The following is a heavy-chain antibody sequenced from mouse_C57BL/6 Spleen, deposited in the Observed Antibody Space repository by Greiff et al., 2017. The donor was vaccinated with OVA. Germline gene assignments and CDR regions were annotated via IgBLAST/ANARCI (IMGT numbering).Heavy chain of an antibody. CDR1: GYTFTDYY. D-gene: IGHD2-2*01. CDR2: IYPGSGNT. J-gene: IGHJ4*01. V-gene: IGHV1-76*01. CDR3: ARWLRNYAMDY. Sequence: VQLQQSGAELVRPGASVKLSCKASGYTFTDYYINWVKQRPGQGLEWIARIYPGSGNTYYNEKFKGKATLTAEKSSRTAYMQLSSLTSEDSAVYFCARWLRNYAMDYWGQGTSVTVSS.